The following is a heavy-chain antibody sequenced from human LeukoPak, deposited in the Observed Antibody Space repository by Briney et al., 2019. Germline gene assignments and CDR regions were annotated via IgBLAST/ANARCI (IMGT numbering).Heavy chain of an antibody. J-gene: IGHJ2*01. D-gene: IGHD3-22*01. CDR3: AKEGDSMIGGGRKYFDL. CDR1: LGTLSSSA. Sequence: ASVKVSCKPSLGTLSSSAISCVRHAPGQGLEWMGGIIPIFGTANYAQKFQGRVTITADESTSTAYMELSSLRSEDRAVYYCAKEGDSMIGGGRKYFDLWGRGTLVTVSS. CDR2: IIPIFGTA. V-gene: IGHV1-69*01.